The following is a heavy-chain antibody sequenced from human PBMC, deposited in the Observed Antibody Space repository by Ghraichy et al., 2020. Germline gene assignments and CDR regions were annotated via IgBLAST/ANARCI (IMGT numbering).Heavy chain of an antibody. V-gene: IGHV1-46*03. CDR1: GYGFTSYQ. D-gene: IGHD3-10*01. CDR2: INPGDGST. J-gene: IGHJ4*02. CDR3: ASQSSRNYFRFDY. Sequence: ASVKVSCKASGYGFTSYQMHWVRQVPGQGLEWMGIINPGDGSTDYAQRFQVRFTMTSDTSTSTVNMELSSLRSEDTAVYYCASQSSRNYFRFDYWGQGTLVTVSS.